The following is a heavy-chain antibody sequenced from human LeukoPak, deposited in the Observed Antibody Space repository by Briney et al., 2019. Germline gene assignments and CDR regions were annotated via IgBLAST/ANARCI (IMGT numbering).Heavy chain of an antibody. V-gene: IGHV3-21*01. D-gene: IGHD1-26*01. CDR3: ARENSGSYYQFDC. CDR2: ISSSTSYI. CDR1: GFIFSTYS. Sequence: GGSLRLSCAASGFIFSTYSMNYVRQAPGKRLEWFSSISSSTSYIYYADSVKSRLTISRDNAKNSLYPQMNSLRPEDTAVYYCARENSGSYYQFDCWGQGTLVTVSS. J-gene: IGHJ4*02.